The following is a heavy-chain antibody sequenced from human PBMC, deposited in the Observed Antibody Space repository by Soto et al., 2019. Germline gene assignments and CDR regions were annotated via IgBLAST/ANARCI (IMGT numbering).Heavy chain of an antibody. D-gene: IGHD3-10*01. CDR3: AVAMVREILIFESSGMHV. CDR2: IIPNFDTP. Sequence: QVHLVQSGAEVKKPGSSVKVSCKTSGGSFNNYAVSWVRQAPGQGREWMGGIIPNFDTPNYAQKFQDRVTMIADESTSTVYMELRSLRSNDTAVYYCAVAMVREILIFESSGMHVWGQGTTVIVSS. V-gene: IGHV1-69*01. CDR1: GGSFNNYA. J-gene: IGHJ6*02.